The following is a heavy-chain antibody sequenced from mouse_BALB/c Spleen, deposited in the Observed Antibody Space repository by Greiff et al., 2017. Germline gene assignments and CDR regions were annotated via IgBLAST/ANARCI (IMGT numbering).Heavy chain of an antibody. D-gene: IGHD2-4*01. Sequence: VQLQQSGTVLARPGASVKMSCKASGYTFTSYWMHWVKQRPGQGLEWIGAIYPGNSDTSYNQKFKGKAKLTAVTSTSTAYMELSSLTNEDSAVYYCTRWQAYYDSLYAMDYWGQGTSVTVSS. J-gene: IGHJ4*01. CDR3: TRWQAYYDSLYAMDY. CDR1: GYTFTSYW. CDR2: IYPGNSDT. V-gene: IGHV1-5*01.